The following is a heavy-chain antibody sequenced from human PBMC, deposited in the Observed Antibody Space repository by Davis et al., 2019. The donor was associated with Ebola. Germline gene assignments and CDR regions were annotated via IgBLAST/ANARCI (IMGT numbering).Heavy chain of an antibody. D-gene: IGHD2-2*01. Sequence: GESLKISCAASEFIFSNYAMNWVRQAPGKGLEWVSGISGYGDNTYYADSVKGRFTISRDNTRDSVYLQMDSLGVDDTAAYYCATDWGLGYCSNSTCSEVGWGQGTLVTVSS. CDR3: ATDWGLGYCSNSTCSEVG. V-gene: IGHV3-23*01. J-gene: IGHJ4*02. CDR2: ISGYGDNT. CDR1: EFIFSNYA.